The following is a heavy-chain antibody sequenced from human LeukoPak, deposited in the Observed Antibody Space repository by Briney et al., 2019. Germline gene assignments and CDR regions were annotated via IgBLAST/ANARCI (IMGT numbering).Heavy chain of an antibody. CDR3: ARVPPYYDILTGYYTLRGMDV. Sequence: ASVKASCKTSGYTLTTYGISWVRQAPGQGLEWMGWISAYNGDTNYAQNLQGRVTLNTDTSTSTAYMELRSLRSDDTAVYYCARVPPYYDILTGYYTLRGMDVWGKGTTVTVSS. D-gene: IGHD3-9*01. CDR1: GYTLTTYG. V-gene: IGHV1-18*01. CDR2: ISAYNGDT. J-gene: IGHJ6*04.